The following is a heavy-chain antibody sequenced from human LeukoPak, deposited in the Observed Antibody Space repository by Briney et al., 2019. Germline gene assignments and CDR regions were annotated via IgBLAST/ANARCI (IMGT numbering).Heavy chain of an antibody. CDR2: ISAYNGNT. D-gene: IGHD6-19*01. CDR3: ARSGSSGWYVYGSLEGDY. J-gene: IGHJ4*02. V-gene: IGHV1-18*01. CDR1: GYTFTSYG. Sequence: GASVKVSCKASGYTFTSYGISWVRQAPGQGLEWMGWISAYNGNTNYAQKLQGRVTMTTDTSTSTAYMELRSLRSDDTAVYYCARSGSSGWYVYGSLEGDYWGQGTLVTVSS.